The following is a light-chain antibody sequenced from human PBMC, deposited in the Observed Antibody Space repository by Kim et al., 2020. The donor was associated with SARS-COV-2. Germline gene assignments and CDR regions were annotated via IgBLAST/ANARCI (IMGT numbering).Light chain of an antibody. CDR3: QQYSLSPT. Sequence: SASLGDRVTITCRASQSISSSLGWYQLKPGKAPKLLIYGASTLQSGVPSKFSGSGSGTEFTLTISSLQPDDFATYYCQQYSLSPTFGQGTKVDIK. CDR1: QSISSS. J-gene: IGKJ1*01. V-gene: IGKV1-5*01. CDR2: GAS.